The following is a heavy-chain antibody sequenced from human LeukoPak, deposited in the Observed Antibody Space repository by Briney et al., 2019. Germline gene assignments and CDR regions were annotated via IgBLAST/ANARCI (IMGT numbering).Heavy chain of an antibody. D-gene: IGHD6-19*01. Sequence: ASVKVSCKASGYTFTSYYMHWVRQAPGQGLEWMGIINPSGGSTSYAQKFQGRVTMTRDTSTSTAYMELSSLRSEDTAVYYCARHRYSSGWSTYDAFDIWGQGTMVTVSS. CDR2: INPSGGST. J-gene: IGHJ3*02. CDR3: ARHRYSSGWSTYDAFDI. V-gene: IGHV1-46*01. CDR1: GYTFTSYY.